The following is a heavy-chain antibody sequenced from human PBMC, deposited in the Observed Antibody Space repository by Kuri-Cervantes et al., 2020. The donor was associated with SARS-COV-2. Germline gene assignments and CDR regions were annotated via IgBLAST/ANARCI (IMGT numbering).Heavy chain of an antibody. V-gene: IGHV4-34*01. D-gene: IGHD3-3*01. J-gene: IGHJ4*02. CDR2: INHSGST. CDR1: GGSFSGYY. CDR3: ARAYYYDFWSGYGAFDY. Sequence: ESLKISCAVYGGSFSGYYWSWIRQPPGKGLEWIGEINHSGSTNYNPSLKSRVTISVDTSKNQFSLKLSSVIAADTAVYYCARAYYYDFWSGYGAFDYWGQGTLVTVSS.